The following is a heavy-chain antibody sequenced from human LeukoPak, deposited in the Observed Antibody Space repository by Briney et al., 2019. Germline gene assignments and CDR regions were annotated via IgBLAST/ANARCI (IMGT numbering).Heavy chain of an antibody. J-gene: IGHJ6*03. D-gene: IGHD3-10*01. CDR2: INHSGST. CDR1: GGSFSGYY. V-gene: IGHV4-34*01. CDR3: ARVSLWFGGYYMDV. Sequence: PSETLSLTCAVYGGSFSGYYWSWIRQPPGKGLEWIGEINHSGSTNYNPSLKSRVTISVDTSKNQFSLKLSSVTAADTAVYYCARVSLWFGGYYMDVWGKGTTVTVSS.